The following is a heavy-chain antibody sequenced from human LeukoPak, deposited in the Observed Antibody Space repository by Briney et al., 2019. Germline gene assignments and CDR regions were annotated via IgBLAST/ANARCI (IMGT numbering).Heavy chain of an antibody. CDR2: IRTYNSQT. Sequence: ASVKVSCKTSGFDFLSTGISWVRQAPGQWLEWMGWIRTYNSQTNVGQRFQGRLIMTVDTSTSTAYMELRSLRSDDTAVYYCARSGYSSGWYDEYYFDYWGQGTLVTVSS. CDR3: ARSGYSSGWYDEYYFDY. D-gene: IGHD6-19*01. V-gene: IGHV1-18*01. J-gene: IGHJ4*02. CDR1: GFDFLSTG.